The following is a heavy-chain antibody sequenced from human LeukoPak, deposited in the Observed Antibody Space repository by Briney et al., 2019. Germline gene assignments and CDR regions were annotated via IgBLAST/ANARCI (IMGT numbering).Heavy chain of an antibody. CDR3: ARDRGDYGFDP. J-gene: IGHJ5*02. V-gene: IGHV1-3*01. D-gene: IGHD4-17*01. Sequence: ASVKVSCKASGYTLTSYAMHWVRQAPGQRLEWMGWINAGNGNTKYSQKFQGRVTITRDTSASTAYMELSSLRSEDTAVYYCARDRGDYGFDPWGQGTLVTVSS. CDR2: INAGNGNT. CDR1: GYTLTSYA.